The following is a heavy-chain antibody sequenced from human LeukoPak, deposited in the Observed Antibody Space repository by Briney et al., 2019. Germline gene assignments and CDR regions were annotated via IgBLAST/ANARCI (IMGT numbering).Heavy chain of an antibody. CDR1: GGTFSSYA. V-gene: IGHV1-69*13. D-gene: IGHD3-10*01. CDR2: IIPIFGTA. J-gene: IGHJ6*02. Sequence: SVKVSCKASGGTFSSYAISWVRQAPGQGLEWMGGIIPIFGTANYAQKFQGRVTITADESTSTAYMELSSLRSEDTAVYYCARESPPPLLWFGSWEAGYYYGMDVWDQGTTVTVSS. CDR3: ARESPPPLLWFGSWEAGYYYGMDV.